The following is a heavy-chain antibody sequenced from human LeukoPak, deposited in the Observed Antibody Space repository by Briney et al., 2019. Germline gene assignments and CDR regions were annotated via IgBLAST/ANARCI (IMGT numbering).Heavy chain of an antibody. J-gene: IGHJ4*02. CDR1: GFTFSNYA. Sequence: GGSLRLSCAASGFTFSNYAMSWVRQAPGKGLEWVSGISGSGGTTYYADSVKGRFTISRDNSKNTLYLQMNSLRAEDTAVYYCASTPHSSGWQPTIDHWGQGTLVTVSS. V-gene: IGHV3-23*01. D-gene: IGHD3-22*01. CDR3: ASTPHSSGWQPTIDH. CDR2: ISGSGGTT.